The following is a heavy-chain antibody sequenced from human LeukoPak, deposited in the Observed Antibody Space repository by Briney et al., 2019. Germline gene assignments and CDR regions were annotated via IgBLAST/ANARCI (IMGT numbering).Heavy chain of an antibody. D-gene: IGHD1-1*01. J-gene: IGHJ4*02. V-gene: IGHV1-18*01. CDR2: ISAYNGNT. CDR1: GYTFTSYG. Sequence: ASVTVSCKASGYTFTSYGISWVRQAPGQGLEWMGWISAYNGNTNYAQKLQGRVTMTTDTSTSTAYMELRSLRSDDTAVYYCARSWSNWYYFDYWGRGTLVTVSS. CDR3: ARSWSNWYYFDY.